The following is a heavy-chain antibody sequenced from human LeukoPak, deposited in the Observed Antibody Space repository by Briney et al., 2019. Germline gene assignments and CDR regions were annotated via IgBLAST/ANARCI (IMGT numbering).Heavy chain of an antibody. J-gene: IGHJ4*02. CDR2: IRYDGSNK. D-gene: IGHD2-15*01. V-gene: IGHV3-30*02. Sequence: PGGSRRLSCAASGFTFSSYCMHWVRQAPGKGLEWVSFIRYDGSNKYYADSVKGRFTISRDNSKNTLYPQMNSLRAEDTAVYYCAKDCSGGSCYWGQGTLVTVSS. CDR3: AKDCSGGSCY. CDR1: GFTFSSYC.